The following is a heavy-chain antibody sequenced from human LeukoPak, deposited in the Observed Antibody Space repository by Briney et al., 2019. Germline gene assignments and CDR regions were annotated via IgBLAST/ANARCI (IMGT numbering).Heavy chain of an antibody. V-gene: IGHV3-30-3*01. Sequence: GGSLRLSCAASGFTFSSYAMHWVRQAPGKGPEWVAVISYDGSNKYYADSVKGRFTISRDNSKNTLYLQMNSLRSEDTAVYYCARGLGYCSGGSCYKWYYFDYWGQGTLVTVSS. D-gene: IGHD2-15*01. CDR3: ARGLGYCSGGSCYKWYYFDY. CDR2: ISYDGSNK. CDR1: GFTFSSYA. J-gene: IGHJ4*02.